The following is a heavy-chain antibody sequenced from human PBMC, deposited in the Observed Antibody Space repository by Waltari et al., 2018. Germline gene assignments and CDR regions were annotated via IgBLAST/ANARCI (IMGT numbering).Heavy chain of an antibody. CDR3: AKARDYADYRNAFDV. J-gene: IGHJ3*01. CDR2: INWNRRSI. Sequence: EFQLVESGGGLAQPGRSLRLSCAASGFTFGDYGMHWVRQGPGKGLGWCAGINWNRRSIGYADSVKGRFTISRENAKSSLSLQMNSLRPEDTALYYCAKARDYADYRNAFDVWGQGTLVTVS. V-gene: IGHV3-9*01. D-gene: IGHD4-17*01. CDR1: GFTFGDYG.